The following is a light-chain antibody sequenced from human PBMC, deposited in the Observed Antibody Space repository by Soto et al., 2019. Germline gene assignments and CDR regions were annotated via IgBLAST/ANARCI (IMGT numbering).Light chain of an antibody. Sequence: QSALTQPASVSGSPGQSITISCTGTSSDVGGYNYVSWYQQHPGKAPKLMIYDVSERPSGVSSRFSGSKSGNTASLTISGLQAEDEADYYCSSYTSRSTLVFGGWTKVTVL. J-gene: IGLJ2*01. CDR2: DVS. CDR3: SSYTSRSTLV. V-gene: IGLV2-14*01. CDR1: SSDVGGYNY.